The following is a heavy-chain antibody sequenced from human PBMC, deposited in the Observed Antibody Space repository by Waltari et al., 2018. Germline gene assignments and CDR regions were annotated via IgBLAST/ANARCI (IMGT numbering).Heavy chain of an antibody. CDR3: ARVTYYYDSSGYYYNYYYYYGMDV. CDR1: GGSFSGYY. V-gene: IGHV4-34*01. CDR2: INHSGST. Sequence: QVQLQQWGAGLLKPSETLSLTCAVYGGSFSGYYWSWIRQPPGKGLEWIGEINHSGSTNYNPSLNSRVTISVDTSKNQFSLKLSSVTAADTAVYYCARVTYYYDSSGYYYNYYYYYGMDVWGQGTTVTVSS. D-gene: IGHD3-22*01. J-gene: IGHJ6*02.